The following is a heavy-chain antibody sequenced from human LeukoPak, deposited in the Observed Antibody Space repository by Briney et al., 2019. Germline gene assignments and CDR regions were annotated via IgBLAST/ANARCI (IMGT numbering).Heavy chain of an antibody. Sequence: PSETLSLICTVSGGSISSYYWSWIRQPAKKGLECIGRIYPSGSTNYSPSLKNRVTMSVDTSKNQFSLKLSSVTAADTAVYYCARDSSGWYHWFDPWGQGTLVTVSS. CDR1: GGSISSYY. CDR2: IYPSGST. V-gene: IGHV4-4*07. J-gene: IGHJ5*02. CDR3: ARDSSGWYHWFDP. D-gene: IGHD6-19*01.